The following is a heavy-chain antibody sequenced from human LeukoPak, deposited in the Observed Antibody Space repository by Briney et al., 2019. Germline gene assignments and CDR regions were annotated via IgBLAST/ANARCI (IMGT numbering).Heavy chain of an antibody. CDR1: GFTFSSYA. J-gene: IGHJ4*02. D-gene: IGHD1-26*01. CDR3: AKRGAEVGASVAPGDY. CDR2: ISGSGGST. V-gene: IGHV3-23*01. Sequence: GGSLRLSCAASGFTFSSYAMSWVRQAPGKGLEWVSAISGSGGSTYYADSVKGRFTISRDNSKNTLYLQMNSLRAEDTAVYYCAKRGAEVGASVAPGDYWGQGTLLTVSS.